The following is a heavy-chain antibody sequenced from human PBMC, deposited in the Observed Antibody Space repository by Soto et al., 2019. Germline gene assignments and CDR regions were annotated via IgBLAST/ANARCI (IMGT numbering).Heavy chain of an antibody. J-gene: IGHJ4*02. V-gene: IGHV3-23*01. Sequence: GGSLRLSCAASGFTFSSFAMSWVRQAPGKGLDWVSAISGSGGSTYSADSVKGRFTISRDNSKNTLYLQMSSLRAEDTAVYYCAKMQSGWELPGAYFDYWGQGTLVTVSS. CDR3: AKMQSGWELPGAYFDY. D-gene: IGHD1-26*01. CDR1: GFTFSSFA. CDR2: ISGSGGST.